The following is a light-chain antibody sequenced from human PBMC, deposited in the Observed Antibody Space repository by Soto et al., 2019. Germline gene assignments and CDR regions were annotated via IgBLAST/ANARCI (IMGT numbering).Light chain of an antibody. CDR2: RNN. CDR1: SSNIGSNY. Sequence: QSVLTQPPSASGTPGQRVTISCSGSSSNIGSNYVYWYQQLPGTAPKLLIYRNNQRPSGVPDRFSGSKSGTSASLAISGRRSEDEADYYCAAWDDSLSGAVFGGGTPLTVL. V-gene: IGLV1-47*01. CDR3: AAWDDSLSGAV. J-gene: IGLJ7*01.